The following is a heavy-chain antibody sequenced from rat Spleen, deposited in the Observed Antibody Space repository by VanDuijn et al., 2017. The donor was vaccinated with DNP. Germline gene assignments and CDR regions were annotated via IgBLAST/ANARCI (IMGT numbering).Heavy chain of an antibody. CDR2: ITNTGGST. Sequence: EVQLVESGGGLVQPGRSLKLSCVASGFTFNNYWMTWIRQAPGKGLEWVASITNTGGSTYYPDSVKGRFTISRDNAKSTLYLQMNSLRSEDTATYYCTRVLSYYGYNLFAYWGQGTLVTVSS. CDR1: GFTFNNYW. D-gene: IGHD1-9*01. CDR3: TRVLSYYGYNLFAY. V-gene: IGHV5-31*01. J-gene: IGHJ3*01.